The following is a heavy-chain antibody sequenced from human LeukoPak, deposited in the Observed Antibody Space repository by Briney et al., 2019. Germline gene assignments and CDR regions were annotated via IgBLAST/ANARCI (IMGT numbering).Heavy chain of an antibody. CDR3: AREWERAFDI. CDR1: GFTFSSYA. CDR2: ISYDGSNK. J-gene: IGHJ3*02. D-gene: IGHD1-26*01. Sequence: QPGGSLRLSCAASGFTFSSYAMHWVRQAPGKGLEWVAVISYDGSNKYYADSVKGRFTISRDNSKNTLYLQMNSLRAEDTAVYYCAREWERAFDIWGQGTMVTVSS. V-gene: IGHV3-30*04.